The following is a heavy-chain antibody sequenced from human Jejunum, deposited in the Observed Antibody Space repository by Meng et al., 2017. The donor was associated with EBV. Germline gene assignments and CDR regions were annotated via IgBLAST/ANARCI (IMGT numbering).Heavy chain of an antibody. CDR1: GGSISSTTYF. CDR2: IYYSGNT. D-gene: IGHD3-22*01. V-gene: IGHV4-39*07. J-gene: IGHJ4*02. Sequence: QVPLQESGPGFVKPSDTLSLPCTVSGGSISSTTYFWGWLRQPPGQGLEWIGNIYYSGNTYYNPSLRGRLTISVDTSKNQFSLKLSSVTAADTAVYYCARALYDGSGYLDSWGQGTLVTVSS. CDR3: ARALYDGSGYLDS.